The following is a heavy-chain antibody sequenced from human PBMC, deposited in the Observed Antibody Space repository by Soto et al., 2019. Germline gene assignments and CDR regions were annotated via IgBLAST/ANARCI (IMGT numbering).Heavy chain of an antibody. CDR1: GYSFTSYW. D-gene: IGHD3-3*01. Sequence: GGALKISCKGSGYSFTSYWIGLVRQMPGKSPELKGIIYPGDSDTRYSPSFQGQVTISADKSISTAYLQWSSLKASDTAMYYCATHYDFWSGFPLDYYYYGMDVWGQGTTVTVSS. CDR2: IYPGDSDT. V-gene: IGHV5-51*01. J-gene: IGHJ6*02. CDR3: ATHYDFWSGFPLDYYYYGMDV.